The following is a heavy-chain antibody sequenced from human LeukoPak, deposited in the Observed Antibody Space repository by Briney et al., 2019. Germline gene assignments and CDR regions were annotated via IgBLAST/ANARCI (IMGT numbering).Heavy chain of an antibody. CDR1: GFTFSSDS. CDR3: ARDSRQWLVDWYFYL. CDR2: ISSSSSYI. D-gene: IGHD6-19*01. V-gene: IGHV3-21*01. Sequence: GGSLRLSCAASGFTFSSDSMNWVRQAPGTGLEWVSSISSSSSYIYYADSVKGRFTISRDNAKNSLYLQMNSLRAEDTAVYYCARDSRQWLVDWYFYLWGRGTLVTVSS. J-gene: IGHJ2*01.